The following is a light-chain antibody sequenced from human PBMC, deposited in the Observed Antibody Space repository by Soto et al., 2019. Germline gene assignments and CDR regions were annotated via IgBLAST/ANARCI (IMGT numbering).Light chain of an antibody. CDR3: QQYGSSPRT. CDR2: GAS. V-gene: IGKV3-20*01. J-gene: IGKJ1*01. CDR1: QTISNTY. Sequence: EIVLTQSPGTLSLSPGETATLSCRASQTISNTYLAWYQQKPGQAPRLLIYGASTRATGIPGRFSGSGSGTDFTRTVNRLEHEDFAVYYCQQYGSSPRTFGQGTKVEI.